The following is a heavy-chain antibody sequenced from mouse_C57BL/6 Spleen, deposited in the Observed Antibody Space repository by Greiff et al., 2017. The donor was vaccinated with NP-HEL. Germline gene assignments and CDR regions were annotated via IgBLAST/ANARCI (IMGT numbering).Heavy chain of an antibody. CDR2: INPGSGGT. V-gene: IGHV1-54*01. Sequence: QVQLQQSGAELVRPGPSVKVSCKASGYAFTNYLIEWVKQRPGQGLEWIGVINPGSGGTNYNEKFKGKATLTADKSSSTAYMQRSSLTSEDSAVYFWARTTVVARDYWGQGTTLTVSS. CDR3: ARTTVVARDY. CDR1: GYAFTNYL. D-gene: IGHD1-1*01. J-gene: IGHJ2*01.